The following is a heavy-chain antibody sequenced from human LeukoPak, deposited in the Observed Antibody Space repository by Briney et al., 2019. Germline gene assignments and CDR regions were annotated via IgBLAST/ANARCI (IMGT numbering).Heavy chain of an antibody. V-gene: IGHV4-61*02. Sequence: SETLSLTCAVSGDSISICSYYWGWIRQPAGKGLEWIVRIYTSGSTNYNTSLKSRVTISVDTSKNQFSLKLSSVTAADTAVYYCARYSSTGYDAFDIWGQGTMVTVSS. J-gene: IGHJ3*02. CDR3: ARYSSTGYDAFDI. CDR2: IYTSGST. D-gene: IGHD6-13*01. CDR1: GDSISICSYY.